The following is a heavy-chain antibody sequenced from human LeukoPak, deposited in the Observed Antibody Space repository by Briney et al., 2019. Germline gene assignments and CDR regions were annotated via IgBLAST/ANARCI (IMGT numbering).Heavy chain of an antibody. CDR3: ARADSSSSEELIDY. D-gene: IGHD6-13*01. Sequence: GASVKVSCKASGYTFTSYDINWVRQATGQGLEWMGWMNPNSGNTGYAQKFQGRVPMTRNTSISTAYMELSSLRSEDTAVYYCARADSSSSEELIDYWGQGTLVTVSS. J-gene: IGHJ4*02. CDR1: GYTFTSYD. CDR2: MNPNSGNT. V-gene: IGHV1-8*01.